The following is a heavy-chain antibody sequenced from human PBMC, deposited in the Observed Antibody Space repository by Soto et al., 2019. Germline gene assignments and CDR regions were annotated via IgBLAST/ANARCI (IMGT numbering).Heavy chain of an antibody. D-gene: IGHD2-15*01. CDR2: ISGSGGST. CDR1: GFTFSSYA. Sequence: EVQLLESGGGLVQPGGSLRLSCAASGFTFSSYAMSWVRQAPGKGLEWVSAISGSGGSTDYADSVKGRFTISRDNSKNTLYLQMHRLRAEETAVYYCAKVLYCSGGSCYPFDYLGQGTLVNVSS. CDR3: AKVLYCSGGSCYPFDY. J-gene: IGHJ4*02. V-gene: IGHV3-23*01.